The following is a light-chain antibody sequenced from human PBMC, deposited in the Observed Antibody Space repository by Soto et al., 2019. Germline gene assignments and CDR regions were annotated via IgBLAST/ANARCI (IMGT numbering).Light chain of an antibody. CDR2: EVS. Sequence: QSALTQPASVSGSPGQSITISCTGTSNDVGGYNYVSWYQQHPGKAPKLMIYEVSNRPSGVSNRFSGSKSGNTASLTISGLQAEDEADYYCSSYATINTLLFGGGTKLTVL. V-gene: IGLV2-14*01. CDR3: SSYATINTLL. CDR1: SNDVGGYNY. J-gene: IGLJ2*01.